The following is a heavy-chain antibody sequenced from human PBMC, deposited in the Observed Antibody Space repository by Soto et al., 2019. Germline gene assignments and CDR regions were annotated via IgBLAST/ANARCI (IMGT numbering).Heavy chain of an antibody. D-gene: IGHD2-21*02. J-gene: IGHJ4*02. Sequence: ASVKVSCKASNYTFTSYGINWVRQAPGQGLEWMGWISAYNGNTNYAQKLQGRVTMTTDTSTSTAYMELRSLRSDDTAVYYCARAPPYYCGGDCFSVLGYWGQGTLVTVSS. CDR3: ARAPPYYCGGDCFSVLGY. V-gene: IGHV1-18*01. CDR2: ISAYNGNT. CDR1: NYTFTSYG.